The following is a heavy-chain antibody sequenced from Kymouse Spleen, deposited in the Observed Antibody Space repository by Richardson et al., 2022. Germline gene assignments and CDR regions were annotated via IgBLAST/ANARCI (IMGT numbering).Heavy chain of an antibody. Sequence: EVQLVESGGGLVQPGGSLKLSCAASGFTFSGSAMHWVRQASGKGLEWVGRIRSKANSYATAYAASVKGRFTISRDDSKNTAYLQMNSLKTEDTAVYYCTPFVLRYFDWGQGTLVTVSS. CDR1: GFTFSGSA. D-gene: IGHD3-9*01. CDR3: TPFVLRYFD. J-gene: IGHJ4*02. CDR2: IRSKANSYAT. V-gene: IGHV3-73*02.